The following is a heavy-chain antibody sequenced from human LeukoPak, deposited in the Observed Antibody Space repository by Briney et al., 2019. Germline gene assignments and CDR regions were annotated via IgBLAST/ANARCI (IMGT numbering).Heavy chain of an antibody. CDR3: ARGTTDDY. V-gene: IGHV1-46*01. D-gene: IGHD1-1*01. CDR1: GYTFTSYY. J-gene: IGHJ4*02. Sequence: ASVKASCKASGYTFTSYYIDWVRQAPGQGLEWMGVINPSGGSTRYAQKFQGRVTMTGDPSTRTVYMELSSLTSDDTAVYYCARGTTDDYWGQGTLVTVSS. CDR2: INPSGGST.